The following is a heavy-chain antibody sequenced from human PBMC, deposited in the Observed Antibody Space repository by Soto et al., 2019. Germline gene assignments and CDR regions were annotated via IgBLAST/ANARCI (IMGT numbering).Heavy chain of an antibody. Sequence: APGKGLEWVGFIRSKAYGGTTEYAASVKGRFTISRDDSKSIAYLQMNSLKTEDTAVYYCTRVLLEAVPHVLLWFGEFPKDYYYGMDVWGQGTTVTVSS. D-gene: IGHD3-10*01. J-gene: IGHJ6*02. V-gene: IGHV3-49*02. CDR3: TRVLLEAVPHVLLWFGEFPKDYYYGMDV. CDR2: IRSKAYGGTT.